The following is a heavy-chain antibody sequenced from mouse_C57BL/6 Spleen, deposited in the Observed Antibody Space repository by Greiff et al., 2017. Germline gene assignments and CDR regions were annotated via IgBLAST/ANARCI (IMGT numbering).Heavy chain of an antibody. J-gene: IGHJ4*01. CDR1: GFSFNTYA. D-gene: IGHD2-5*01. CDR2: IRSKSNNYAT. V-gene: IGHV10-1*01. CDR3: VSVYSNYAMGY. Sequence: EVHLVESGGGLVQPKGSLKLSCAASGFSFNTYAMNWVRQDPGKGVEWVARIRSKSNNYATYYADSVKDRFTISRDDAKSMLYLQMNNLKTEDTAMYYCVSVYSNYAMGYWGQGASVTVSS.